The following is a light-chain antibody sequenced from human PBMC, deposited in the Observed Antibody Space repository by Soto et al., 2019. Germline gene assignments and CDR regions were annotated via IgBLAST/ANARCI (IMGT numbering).Light chain of an antibody. CDR3: QQSYSTPPT. J-gene: IGKJ4*01. Sequence: DIQMTKSPSSLSASVGDRVTITCRASQSISSYLNWYQQKPGKAPKLLIYAASSLQSGAPSRFSGSGSGTDFSLTIRSLQPEDFATYYCQQSYSTPPTFGGGTKVEIK. V-gene: IGKV1-39*01. CDR2: AAS. CDR1: QSISSY.